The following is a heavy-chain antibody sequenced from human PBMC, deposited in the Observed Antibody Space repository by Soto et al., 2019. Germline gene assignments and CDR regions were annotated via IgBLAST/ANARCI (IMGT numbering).Heavy chain of an antibody. V-gene: IGHV4-4*02. CDR2: IYHSGST. J-gene: IGHJ6*02. Sequence: SETLSLTCAVSGGSISSSNWWSWVRQPPGKGLEWIGEIYHSGSTNYNPTLKSRVTISVDKSKNQFSLKLSSVTAADTALYYCARGEVGATSGYYYYGMDVWGQGTTVTVSS. CDR3: ARGEVGATSGYYYYGMDV. CDR1: GGSISSSNW. D-gene: IGHD1-26*01.